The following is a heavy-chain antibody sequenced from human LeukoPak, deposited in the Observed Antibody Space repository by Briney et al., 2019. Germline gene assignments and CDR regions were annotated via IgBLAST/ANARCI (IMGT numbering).Heavy chain of an antibody. D-gene: IGHD3-16*02. CDR2: IYYSGST. J-gene: IGHJ4*02. CDR1: SGSIRRGDYY. CDR3: AIYGVIRGCEY. Sequence: SQTLSLTCTVSSGSIRRGDYYCRWIRQPPGKGLEWIGYIYYSGSTYYNPSLKSRVTISIDTSKNQFSLKLSSVTAADTPVYDCAIYGVIRGCEYWGQGTLVTVSS. V-gene: IGHV4-30-4*01.